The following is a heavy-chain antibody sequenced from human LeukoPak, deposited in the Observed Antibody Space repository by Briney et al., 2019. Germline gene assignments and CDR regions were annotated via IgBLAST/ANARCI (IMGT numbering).Heavy chain of an antibody. V-gene: IGHV3-23*01. CDR2: IDYSGDSP. D-gene: IGHD3-16*01. CDR1: GFTLSSYE. J-gene: IGHJ5*02. Sequence: GGSLRLSCTGSGFTLSSYEMTWIRQAPGKGLEWVSSIDYSGDSPYYADSVKGRFTISRDNSKNTLYLQMNSLRAEDTAVYYCAKDDNYIRFLSWGQGTLVTVSS. CDR3: AKDDNYIRFLS.